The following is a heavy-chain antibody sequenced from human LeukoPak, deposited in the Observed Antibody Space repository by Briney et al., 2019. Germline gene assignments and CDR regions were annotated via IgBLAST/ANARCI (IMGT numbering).Heavy chain of an antibody. CDR2: IYYSGST. J-gene: IGHJ4*02. V-gene: IGHV4-59*01. CDR1: GGSISSYY. Sequence: SETLSLTCTVSGGSISSYYWSWIRQPPGKGLEWIGYIYYSGSTNYNPSLKSRVTISVDTSKNQFSLKLSSVTAADTAVYYCARSPAGVGFFDYWGQGTLVTVSS. CDR3: ARSPAGVGFFDY. D-gene: IGHD2-15*01.